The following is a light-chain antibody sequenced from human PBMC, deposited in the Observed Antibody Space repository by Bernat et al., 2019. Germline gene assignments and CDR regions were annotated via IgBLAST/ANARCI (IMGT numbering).Light chain of an antibody. Sequence: QSVLTQPPSASGTPGQRVTISCSGSSSNIGSNTVNWYQQLPGTAPKLLIYSNNQRPSGVPYRFSGCKSGTTASLAISWLQSEEEADYYCAAWDDSLSGWVFGGGTKLTVL. CDR3: AAWDDSLSGWV. J-gene: IGLJ3*02. CDR1: SSNIGSNT. CDR2: SNN. V-gene: IGLV1-44*01.